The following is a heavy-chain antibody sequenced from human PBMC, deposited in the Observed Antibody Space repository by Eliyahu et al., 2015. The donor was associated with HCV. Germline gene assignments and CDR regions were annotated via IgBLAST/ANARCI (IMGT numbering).Heavy chain of an antibody. Sequence: EVQLLESGGGLVQPGGSLRLSCAASGFTFSSYDLSWVRXAPGKGLEWVSGIGASGGSIYYVDSAKGRFTISRDNSKNTLYLQMNSLRAEDSAVYYCAKSQYSSGWYDYWGQGTLVTVSP. CDR1: GFTFSSYD. D-gene: IGHD6-19*01. J-gene: IGHJ4*02. CDR3: AKSQYSSGWYDY. CDR2: IGASGGSI. V-gene: IGHV3-23*01.